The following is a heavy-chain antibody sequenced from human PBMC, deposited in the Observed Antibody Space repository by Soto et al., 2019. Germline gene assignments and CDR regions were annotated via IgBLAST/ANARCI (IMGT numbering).Heavy chain of an antibody. D-gene: IGHD3-10*01. CDR2: INHSGST. J-gene: IGHJ4*02. CDR3: ARAPNYYGSGSYL. CDR1: GGSFSGYY. V-gene: IGHV4-34*01. Sequence: PSETLSLTCAVYGGSFSGYYWSWIRQPPGKGLEWIGEINHSGSTNYNPSLKSRVTISVDTSKNQFSLKLSSVTAADTAVYYCARAPNYYGSGSYLRGQGTLVPVSP.